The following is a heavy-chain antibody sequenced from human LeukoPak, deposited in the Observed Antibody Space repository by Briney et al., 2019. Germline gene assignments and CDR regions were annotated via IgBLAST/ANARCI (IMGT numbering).Heavy chain of an antibody. CDR2: ISSSGSTI. J-gene: IGHJ6*04. D-gene: IGHD3-10*02. V-gene: IGHV3-48*03. CDR1: GFTFSSYW. CDR3: AELGITMIGGV. Sequence: GGSLRLSCVTSGFTFSSYWMTWVRQAPGKGLEWVSYISSSGSTIYYADSVKGRFTISRDNAKNSLYLQMNSLRAEDTAVYYCAELGITMIGGVWGKGTTVTISS.